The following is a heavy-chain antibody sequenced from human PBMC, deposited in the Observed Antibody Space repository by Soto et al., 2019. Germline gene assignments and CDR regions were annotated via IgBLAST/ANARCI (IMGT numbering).Heavy chain of an antibody. CDR2: IYRTGST. V-gene: IGHV4-4*02. CDR3: ASRDPGTSVDY. Sequence: SDTLSLTCSVSCGSFTSNNWWTWVRQPPGQGLEWIGEIYRTGSTNYNPSLKSRVTISLDKSENQFSLKVTSLTAADTAVYYCASRDPGTSVDYWGQGTLVTSPQ. D-gene: IGHD1-7*01. CDR1: CGSFTSNNW. J-gene: IGHJ4*02.